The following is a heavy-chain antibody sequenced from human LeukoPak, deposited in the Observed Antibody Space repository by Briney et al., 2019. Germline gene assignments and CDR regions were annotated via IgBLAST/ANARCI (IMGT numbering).Heavy chain of an antibody. CDR1: GDSISSYY. CDR2: IYYSGST. V-gene: IGHV4-59*01. CDR3: ARGTKIGYCSSTSCYKAEDYYYYYYMDV. J-gene: IGHJ6*03. Sequence: SETLSLTCTVSGDSISSYYWSWIRQPPGKRLEWVGYIYYSGSTNYNPSLKSRLTISLDTSKNQFSPKLSSVTAADTAVYYCARGTKIGYCSSTSCYKAEDYYYYYYMDVWGKGTTVTVSS. D-gene: IGHD2-2*02.